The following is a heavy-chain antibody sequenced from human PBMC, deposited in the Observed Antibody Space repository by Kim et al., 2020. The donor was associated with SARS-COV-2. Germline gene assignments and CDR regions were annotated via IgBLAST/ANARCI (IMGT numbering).Heavy chain of an antibody. CDR3: AKDMVTTDYYYYGMDV. CDR2: IWYDGSNK. V-gene: IGHV3-33*06. CDR1: GFTFSSYG. Sequence: GGSLRLSCAASGFTFSSYGMHWVRQAPGKGLEWVAVIWYDGSNKYYADSVKGRFTISRDNSKNKLYLQMNSLRAEDTAVYYCAKDMVTTDYYYYGMDVWGQGTTVTVSS. J-gene: IGHJ6*02. D-gene: IGHD4-17*01.